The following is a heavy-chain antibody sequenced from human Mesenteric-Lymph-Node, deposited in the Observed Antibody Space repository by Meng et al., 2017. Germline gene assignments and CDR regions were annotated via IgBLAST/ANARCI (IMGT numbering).Heavy chain of an antibody. V-gene: IGHV3-30*04. CDR2: ISYDGSNK. Sequence: GESLKISCAASGFTFSSYAMSWVRQAPGKGLEWVAVISYDGSNKYYADSVKGRFTISRDNSKNTLYLQMNSLRAEDTAVYYCAKDREYSGYDFSDYFDYWGQGTLVTVSS. D-gene: IGHD5-12*01. CDR3: AKDREYSGYDFSDYFDY. J-gene: IGHJ4*02. CDR1: GFTFSSYA.